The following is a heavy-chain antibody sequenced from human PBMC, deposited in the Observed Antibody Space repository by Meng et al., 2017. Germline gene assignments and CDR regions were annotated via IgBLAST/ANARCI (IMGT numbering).Heavy chain of an antibody. J-gene: IGHJ4*02. V-gene: IGHV1-2*06. CDR1: GYTFPDYW. Sequence: VQAVPSGGGGKKPGAYAKVSCKASGYTFPDYWVHWVRRAPGQGLEGMGRINPKSGDTHYAQRFQGRVTMTGDTSISTAYMELSGLRSDDTAMYYCARDEDISAAGKLFGDYWGQGTLVTVSS. CDR3: ARDEDISAAGKLFGDY. CDR2: INPKSGDT. D-gene: IGHD6-13*01.